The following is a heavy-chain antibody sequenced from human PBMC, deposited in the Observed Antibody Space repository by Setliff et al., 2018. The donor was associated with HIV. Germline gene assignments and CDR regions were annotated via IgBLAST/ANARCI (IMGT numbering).Heavy chain of an antibody. J-gene: IGHJ4*02. V-gene: IGHV3-48*01. CDR3: ARGPHMYCTVTNCMYDS. D-gene: IGHD2-8*02. CDR1: GFTFSSYS. CDR2: ISSSSSTI. Sequence: GGSLRLSCAASGFTFSSYSMNWVRQAPGKGLEWVSYISSSSSTIYYADSVKGRFTISRDNAKNSLYLQMNSLKTEDTAVYYCARGPHMYCTVTNCMYDSWGQGTLVTVSS.